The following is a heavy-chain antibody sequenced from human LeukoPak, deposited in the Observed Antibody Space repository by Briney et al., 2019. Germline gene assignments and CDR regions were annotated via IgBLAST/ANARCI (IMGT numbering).Heavy chain of an antibody. CDR2: ISSSDSTI. CDR1: GFTFSSYE. CDR3: ARDCGGDCYYFDY. D-gene: IGHD2-21*02. V-gene: IGHV3-48*03. J-gene: IGHJ4*02. Sequence: GGSLRLSCAASGFTFSSYEMNWVRQAPGKGLEWVSYISSSDSTIYYADSVKGRFTISRDNAKNSLYLQMNSLRAEETAVYYCARDCGGDCYYFDYWGQGTLVTVPS.